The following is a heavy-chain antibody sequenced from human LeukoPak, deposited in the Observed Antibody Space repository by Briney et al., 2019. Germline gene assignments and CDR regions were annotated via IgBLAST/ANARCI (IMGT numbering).Heavy chain of an antibody. Sequence: GGSLRLSCAASGFTFSTYNMNWVRQAPGKGLEWVSSISSSSSYIYYADSVKGRFAISRDNAKNSLYLQMNSLRAEDTAVYYCARVKDPAYPGAFDIWGQGTRVTVSS. CDR2: ISSSSSYI. V-gene: IGHV3-21*01. CDR3: ARVKDPAYPGAFDI. CDR1: GFTFSTYN. J-gene: IGHJ3*02.